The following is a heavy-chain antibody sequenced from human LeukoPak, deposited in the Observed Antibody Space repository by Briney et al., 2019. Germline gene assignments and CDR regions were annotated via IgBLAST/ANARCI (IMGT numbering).Heavy chain of an antibody. CDR1: GFTFSSYA. CDR2: ISGSGGST. Sequence: GGSLRLSCAASGFTFSSYAMSGVRQAPGKGLEWVSAISGSGGSTYYADSVKGRFTISRDNSKNTLYLQMNSLRAEDTAVYYCAKDMWQQPKVFDYWGQGTLVTVSS. J-gene: IGHJ4*02. CDR3: AKDMWQQPKVFDY. V-gene: IGHV3-23*01. D-gene: IGHD6-13*01.